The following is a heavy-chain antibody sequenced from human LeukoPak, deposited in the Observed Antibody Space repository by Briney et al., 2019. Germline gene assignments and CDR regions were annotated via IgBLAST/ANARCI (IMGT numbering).Heavy chain of an antibody. D-gene: IGHD3-3*01. Sequence: GRSLRLSCAPSGFTFSRHGMHWVRQAPGKGLEWVAIISNDGSRKYYAHSVEGRFTISRDKSKNTLYLQMDSLRAEDTAVYYCARDRAWNYFDYWGQGTLVTVSS. J-gene: IGHJ4*02. CDR2: ISNDGSRK. CDR1: GFTFSRHG. CDR3: ARDRAWNYFDY. V-gene: IGHV3-30*03.